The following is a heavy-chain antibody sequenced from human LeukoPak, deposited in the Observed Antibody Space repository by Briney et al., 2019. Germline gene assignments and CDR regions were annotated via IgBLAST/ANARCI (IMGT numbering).Heavy chain of an antibody. Sequence: PGGSLRLSCAASGFTFSSYAMSWVRQAPGKGLEWVSAISGSGGSTYYAASVKGRFTISRDNSKNTLYLQMTSLRAEDTAVYYCAKQDILTDYSTFDYWGQGTLVTVSS. J-gene: IGHJ4*01. V-gene: IGHV3-23*01. CDR1: GFTFSSYA. D-gene: IGHD3-9*01. CDR3: AKQDILTDYSTFDY. CDR2: ISGSGGST.